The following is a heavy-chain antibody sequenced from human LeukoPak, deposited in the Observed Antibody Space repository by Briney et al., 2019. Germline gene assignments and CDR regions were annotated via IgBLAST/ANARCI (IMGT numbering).Heavy chain of an antibody. CDR1: GFTFSSYG. D-gene: IGHD3-3*01. CDR2: ISYDGSNK. CDR3: AKPLYDFWSGYFYYFDY. J-gene: IGHJ4*02. V-gene: IGHV3-30*18. Sequence: GGSLRLSCAASGFTFSSYGMHWVRQAPGKGLEWVAVISYDGSNKYYANSVKGRFTISRDNSKNTLYLQMNSLRAEDAAVYYCAKPLYDFWSGYFYYFDYWGQGTLVTVSS.